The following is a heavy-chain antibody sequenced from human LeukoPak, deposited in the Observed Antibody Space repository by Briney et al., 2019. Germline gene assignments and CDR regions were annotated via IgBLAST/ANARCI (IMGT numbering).Heavy chain of an antibody. V-gene: IGHV4-30-2*01. D-gene: IGHD1-26*01. CDR3: ARDGGIVGAQL. Sequence: SETPSLTCTVSGGSISSGGYYWSWIRQPPGKGLEWIGYIYHSGSTYYNPSLKSRVTISVDRSKNQFSLKLSSVTAADTAVYYCARDGGIVGAQLWGQGTLVTVSS. CDR2: IYHSGST. CDR1: GGSISSGGYY. J-gene: IGHJ4*02.